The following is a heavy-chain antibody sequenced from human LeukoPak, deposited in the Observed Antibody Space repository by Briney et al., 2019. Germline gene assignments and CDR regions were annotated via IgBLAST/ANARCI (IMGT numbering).Heavy chain of an antibody. CDR1: GFTFSSYS. CDR3: ARVISGGSPDY. Sequence: GGSLRLSCAASGFTFSSYSMNWVRQAPGKGLEWVSSISSSTNYIYYADSVKGRFTISRDNAKNSLYLQMNSLRAEDTAVYYCARVISGGSPDYWGQGTLVTVSS. J-gene: IGHJ4*02. V-gene: IGHV3-21*01. CDR2: ISSSTNYI. D-gene: IGHD1-26*01.